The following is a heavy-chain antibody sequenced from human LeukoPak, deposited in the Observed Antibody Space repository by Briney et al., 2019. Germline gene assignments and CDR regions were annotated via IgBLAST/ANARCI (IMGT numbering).Heavy chain of an antibody. J-gene: IGHJ4*02. D-gene: IGHD6-6*01. CDR3: ARVDPDSSSTLEVFDY. V-gene: IGHV4-59*11. CDR1: GGSISSHY. CDR2: IYYSGST. Sequence: KTSETLSLTCTVSGGSISSHYWSWIRQPPGKGLEWIGYIYYSGSTNYNPSLKSRVTISVDTSKNQFSLKLSSVTAADTAVYYCARVDPDSSSTLEVFDYWGQGTLVTVSS.